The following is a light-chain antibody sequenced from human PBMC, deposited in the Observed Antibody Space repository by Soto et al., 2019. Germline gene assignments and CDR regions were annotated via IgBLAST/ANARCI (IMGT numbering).Light chain of an antibody. CDR2: GAS. CDR3: QQYGTSPVT. J-gene: IGKJ1*01. CDR1: QSVSSNY. V-gene: IGKV3-20*01. Sequence: EIVLTQSPGTLSLSPGERATLSCRASQSVSSNYLAWYQQKPGQAPRLLIYGASSRATGIPDRFSGSGSGTDFTLTINRLEPEDFAMFYCQQYGTSPVTFGQGTKVEIK.